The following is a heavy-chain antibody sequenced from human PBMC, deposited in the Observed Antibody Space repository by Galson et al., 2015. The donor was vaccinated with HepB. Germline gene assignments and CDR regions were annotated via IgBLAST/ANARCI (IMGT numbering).Heavy chain of an antibody. CDR2: INAGNGNT. Sequence: SVKVSCKASGYTFTSYAMHWVRQAPGQRLEWMGWINAGNGNTKYSQKFQGRVTITRDTSASTAYMELSSLRSEDTAVYYCARVSSGWYSGGRNSYYFDYWGQGTLVTVSS. V-gene: IGHV1-3*01. J-gene: IGHJ4*02. CDR1: GYTFTSYA. CDR3: ARVSSGWYSGGRNSYYFDY. D-gene: IGHD6-19*01.